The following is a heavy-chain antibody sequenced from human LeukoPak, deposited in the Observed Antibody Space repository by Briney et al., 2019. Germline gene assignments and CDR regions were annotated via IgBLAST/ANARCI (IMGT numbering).Heavy chain of an antibody. J-gene: IGHJ3*02. Sequence: ASVKVSCKASGYTFTDYYMHWVQQAPGKGLEWMGRVDPEDGETIYAEKFQGRVTITADTSTDTAYMELSSLRSEDTAVYYCATHCSSTSCSNDAFDIWGQGTMVTVSS. CDR3: ATHCSSTSCSNDAFDI. CDR2: VDPEDGET. V-gene: IGHV1-69-2*01. D-gene: IGHD2-2*01. CDR1: GYTFTDYY.